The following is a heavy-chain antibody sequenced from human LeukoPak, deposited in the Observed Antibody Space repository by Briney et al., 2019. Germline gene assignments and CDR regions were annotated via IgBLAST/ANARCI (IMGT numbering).Heavy chain of an antibody. CDR3: ARDQGAATGTPIQH. CDR2: ISSGSSYM. V-gene: IGHV3-21*01. J-gene: IGHJ1*01. Sequence: GGSLRLSCAASGFTFSNYSMNWVRQAPGKGLEWVSSISSGSSYMYYADSVKGRFTISRDNAKNSLYLQMNSLRVEDTAVYYCARDQGAATGTPIQHWGQGTLVTVSS. D-gene: IGHD6-13*01. CDR1: GFTFSNYS.